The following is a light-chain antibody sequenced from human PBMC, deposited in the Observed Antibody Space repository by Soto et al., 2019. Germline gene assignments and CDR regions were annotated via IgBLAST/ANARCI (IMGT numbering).Light chain of an antibody. CDR3: QQYNNWPRT. Sequence: VLTQSPGTLSLSPGERATLSCRASQSVSSYSLAWYQQKPGQAPRLVMYGTSNRATGIPARFSGSGSGTEFTLTISSLQSEDFAVYYCQQYNNWPRTFGQGTKVDI. CDR2: GTS. CDR1: QSVSSY. V-gene: IGKV3-15*01. J-gene: IGKJ1*01.